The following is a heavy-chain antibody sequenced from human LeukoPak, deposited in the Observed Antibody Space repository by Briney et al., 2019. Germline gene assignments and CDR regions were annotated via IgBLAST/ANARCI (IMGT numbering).Heavy chain of an antibody. D-gene: IGHD3-10*01. CDR1: GFTFSSYG. CDR2: IWYDGSNK. J-gene: IGHJ4*02. Sequence: PGRSLRLSCAASGFTFSSYGMHWVRQAPGKGLEWVAVIWYDGSNKYYADSVKGRFTISRDNSKNTLHLQMNSLRAEDMAVYYCARDSYYYGSGSYPFDYWGQGTLVTVSS. CDR3: ARDSYYYGSGSYPFDY. V-gene: IGHV3-33*01.